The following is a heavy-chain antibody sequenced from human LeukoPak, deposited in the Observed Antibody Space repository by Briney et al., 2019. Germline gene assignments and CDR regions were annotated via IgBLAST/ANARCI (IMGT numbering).Heavy chain of an antibody. CDR3: ARGGAYYYDSTHAFDI. V-gene: IGHV3-74*01. CDR1: GFTFSTCW. CDR2: INSDGSST. J-gene: IGHJ3*02. Sequence: PGGSLRLSCAASGFTFSTCWMHWVRQAPGKGLVWVSRINSDGSSTNYADSVKGRFTISRDNAKNTLYLQMNSLRAEDTAVYYCARGGAYYYDSTHAFDIWGQGTMVTVSS. D-gene: IGHD3-22*01.